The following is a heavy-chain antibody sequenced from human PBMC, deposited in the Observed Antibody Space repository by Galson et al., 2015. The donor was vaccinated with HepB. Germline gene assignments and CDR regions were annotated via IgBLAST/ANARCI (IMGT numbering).Heavy chain of an antibody. Sequence: SVKVSCKDSGGNFSTRTISWVRQAPGQGLEWMGGVIPIFDKSNYAQKFQGRVTISADESTSTAYMELSSLTSDDTALYYCTRDGEGSGRYFDYWGQGTLVTVSS. CDR1: GGNFSTRT. V-gene: IGHV1-69*13. CDR3: TRDGEGSGRYFDY. D-gene: IGHD1-26*01. CDR2: VIPIFDKS. J-gene: IGHJ4*02.